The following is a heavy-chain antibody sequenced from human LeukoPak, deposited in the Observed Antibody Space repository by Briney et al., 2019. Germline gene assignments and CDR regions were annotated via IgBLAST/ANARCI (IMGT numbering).Heavy chain of an antibody. CDR2: IYYSGST. CDR1: GGSINNYY. D-gene: IGHD4-23*01. V-gene: IGHV4-39*02. CDR3: ARDYGGHFDY. J-gene: IGHJ4*02. Sequence: PSETLSLTCTVSGGSINNYYWGWIRQPPGKGLEWIGSIYYSGSTYYNPSLKSRVTISVDTSKNQFSLKLSSVTAADAAVYYCARDYGGHFDYWGQGTLVTVSS.